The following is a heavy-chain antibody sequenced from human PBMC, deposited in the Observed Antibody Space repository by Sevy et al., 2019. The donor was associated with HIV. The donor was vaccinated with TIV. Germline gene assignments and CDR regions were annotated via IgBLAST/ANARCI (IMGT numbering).Heavy chain of an antibody. CDR2: IYYSGST. J-gene: IGHJ5*02. V-gene: IGHV4-39*01. CDR1: GGSISSRSSY. D-gene: IGHD3-10*01. CDR3: ASTRDYYGSGSSFSHWFDP. Sequence: SETLSLTCTVSGGSISSRSSYWGWIRQPPGKGLEWIGSIYYSGSTYSNPSRKSRLTMSVGTSKNQFSLKLSSVTAADTAVYYCASTRDYYGSGSSFSHWFDPWGQGILVTVSS.